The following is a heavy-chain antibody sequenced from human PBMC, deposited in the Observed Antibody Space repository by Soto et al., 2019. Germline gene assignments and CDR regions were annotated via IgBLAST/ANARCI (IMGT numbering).Heavy chain of an antibody. Sequence: EVQLVESGGGLVQPGGSLRLSCAASGFTFSSYWMSWVRQAPGKGLEWVANIKQDGSEKYYGDSVKGRFTISRDNAKNSLYLQMNSLRAEDTAVYYCARVQHYCSGGSCYWYPFDYWGQGTLVTVSS. D-gene: IGHD2-15*01. J-gene: IGHJ4*02. CDR1: GFTFSSYW. CDR3: ARVQHYCSGGSCYWYPFDY. V-gene: IGHV3-7*01. CDR2: IKQDGSEK.